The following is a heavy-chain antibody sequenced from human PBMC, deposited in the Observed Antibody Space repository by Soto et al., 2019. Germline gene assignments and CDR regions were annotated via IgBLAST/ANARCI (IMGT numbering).Heavy chain of an antibody. V-gene: IGHV4-39*01. CDR1: GGSISSSSYY. CDR2: IYYSGST. D-gene: IGHD6-6*01. J-gene: IGHJ4*02. CDR3: ARSTAARKDSFDY. Sequence: SETLSLTCTVSGGSISSSSYYWGWIRQPPGKGLEWIGSIYYSGSTYYNPSLKSRVTISVDTSKNQFSLKLSSVTAADTAVYYCARSTAARKDSFDYWGQGTLVTVSS.